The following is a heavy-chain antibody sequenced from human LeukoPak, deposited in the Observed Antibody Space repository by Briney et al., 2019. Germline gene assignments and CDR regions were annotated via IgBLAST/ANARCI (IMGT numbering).Heavy chain of an antibody. J-gene: IGHJ3*02. CDR3: ARDPAAFRAPLAFDI. Sequence: ASVKVSCKASGYTFTGYYMHWVRQAPGQGLEWMGRINPNSGGTNYAQKLQSRVTMTTDTSTSTAYMELRSLRSDDTAVYYCARDPAAFRAPLAFDIWGQGTMVTVSS. D-gene: IGHD2-2*01. V-gene: IGHV1-2*06. CDR1: GYTFTGYY. CDR2: INPNSGGT.